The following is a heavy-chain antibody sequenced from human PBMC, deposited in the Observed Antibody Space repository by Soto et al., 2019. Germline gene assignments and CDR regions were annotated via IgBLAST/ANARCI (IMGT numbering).Heavy chain of an antibody. CDR3: ARHSHIVLMVYAILSPPNWFDP. CDR1: GFTFRSYA. V-gene: IGHV3-30-3*01. D-gene: IGHD2-8*01. Sequence: PGGSLRLSCAASGFTFRSYAMHWVRQAPGRGLEWVAVVASDGSLEYYADSLKGRFTISRDNSKNTLYLQMSSLRVEDTAVYYCARHSHIVLMVYAILSPPNWFDPWGQGTLVTVSS. J-gene: IGHJ5*02. CDR2: VASDGSLE.